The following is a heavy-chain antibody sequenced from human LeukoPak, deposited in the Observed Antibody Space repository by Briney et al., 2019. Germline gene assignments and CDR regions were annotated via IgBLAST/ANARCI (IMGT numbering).Heavy chain of an antibody. J-gene: IGHJ5*02. CDR1: GGSISSYY. CDR3: ARGGDGYNLNWFDP. CDR2: IYYSGST. D-gene: IGHD5-24*01. V-gene: IGHV4-59*01. Sequence: PSETLSLTCTVSGGSISSYYWSWIRQPPGKGLEWIGYIYYSGSTNYNPSLKSRVTISVDTFKNQFSLKLSSVTAADTAVYYCARGGDGYNLNWFDPWGQGTLVSVSS.